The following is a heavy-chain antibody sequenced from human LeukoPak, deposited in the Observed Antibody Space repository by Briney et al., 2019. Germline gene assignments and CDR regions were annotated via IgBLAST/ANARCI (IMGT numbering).Heavy chain of an antibody. CDR3: ARVVPQQIYPQGYYYYMDV. D-gene: IGHD3-10*01. Sequence: PGGSLRLSCAASGFTFSSYSMNWVRQAPGKGLEWVSYISSSSSTIYYADSVKGRFTISRDNAKNSLYLQMNSLRAEDTAVYYCARVVPQQIYPQGYYYYMDVWGKGTTVTVSS. J-gene: IGHJ6*03. CDR1: GFTFSSYS. CDR2: ISSSSSTI. V-gene: IGHV3-48*01.